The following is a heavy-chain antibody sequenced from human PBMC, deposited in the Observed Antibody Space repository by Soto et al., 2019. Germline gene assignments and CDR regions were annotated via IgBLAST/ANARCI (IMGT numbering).Heavy chain of an antibody. V-gene: IGHV1-69*02. Sequence: ASVKVSCKASGGTFSSYTISWVRQAPGQGLEWMGRIIPILGIANYAQKFQGRVTITADKSTSTAYMELSSLRSEDTAVYYCARGYCSGGSCPEYFQHWGQGTLVTVSS. J-gene: IGHJ1*01. CDR2: IIPILGIA. CDR1: GGTFSSYT. CDR3: ARGYCSGGSCPEYFQH. D-gene: IGHD2-15*01.